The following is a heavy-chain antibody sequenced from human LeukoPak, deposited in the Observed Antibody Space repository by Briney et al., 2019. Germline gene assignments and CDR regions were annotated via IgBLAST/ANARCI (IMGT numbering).Heavy chain of an antibody. CDR1: GVTFSNYA. V-gene: IGHV3-23*01. CDR3: VRDGGRLNFGNGASFDY. J-gene: IGHJ4*02. D-gene: IGHD3-10*01. Sequence: GGSLRLSCVASGVTFSNYAMSWVRQAPGKGREWVAVMRSGDGDKTYADSVRGRFTISRDNSKNRLDLQMNSLRAEDTAMYYCVRDGGRLNFGNGASFDYWGRGTLVTVSS. CDR2: MRSGDGDK.